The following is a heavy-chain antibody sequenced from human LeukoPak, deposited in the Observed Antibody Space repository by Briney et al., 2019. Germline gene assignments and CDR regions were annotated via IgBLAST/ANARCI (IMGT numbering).Heavy chain of an antibody. V-gene: IGHV4-34*01. CDR2: INHSGST. CDR3: ARRVTTQFDY. Sequence: SETLSLTCAVYGGSFSGYYWSWIRQPPGKGLEWIGEINHSGSTNYNPSLKSRVTISVDTSKNQFSLKLSSVTAADTAVYYCARRVTTQFDYWGQGTLVTVSS. D-gene: IGHD4-17*01. CDR1: GGSFSGYY. J-gene: IGHJ4*02.